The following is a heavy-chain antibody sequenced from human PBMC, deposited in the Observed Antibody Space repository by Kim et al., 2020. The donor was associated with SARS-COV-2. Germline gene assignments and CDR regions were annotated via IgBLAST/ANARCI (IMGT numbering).Heavy chain of an antibody. V-gene: IGHV6-1*01. CDR3: ARTEHSSGGERDFDY. CDR2: TYYRSKWYK. Sequence: SQTLSLTCAISGDSVSSNSAAWNWIRQSPSRGLEWLGRTYYRSKWYKEYAVSVRSRITINPDTSKNQFSLQLNSVTPEDTAVYYCARTEHSSGGERDFDYWGQGTLVSVSS. CDR1: GDSVSSNSAA. J-gene: IGHJ4*02. D-gene: IGHD2-15*01.